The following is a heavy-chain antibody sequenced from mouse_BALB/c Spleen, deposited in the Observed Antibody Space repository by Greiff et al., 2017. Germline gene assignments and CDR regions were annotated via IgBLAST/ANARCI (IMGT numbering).Heavy chain of an antibody. CDR1: GFTFSSYA. Sequence: EVQGVESGGGLVKPGGSLKLSCAASGFTFSSYAMSWVRQSPEKRLEWVAEISSGGSYTYYPDTVTGRFTISRDNAKNTLYLEMSSLRSEDTAMYYCAREAAPLRFAYWGQGTLVTVSA. J-gene: IGHJ3*01. CDR2: ISSGGSYT. CDR3: AREAAPLRFAY. V-gene: IGHV5-9-4*01. D-gene: IGHD3-1*01.